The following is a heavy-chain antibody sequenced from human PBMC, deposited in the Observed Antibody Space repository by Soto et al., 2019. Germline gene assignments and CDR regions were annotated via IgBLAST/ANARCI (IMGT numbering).Heavy chain of an antibody. CDR2: ISSSGSTI. CDR1: GFTFSSYE. D-gene: IGHD3-10*01. Sequence: HPGGSLRLSCAASGFTFSSYEMNWVRQAPGKGLEWVSYISSSGSTIYYADSVKGRFTISRDNAKNSLYLQMNSLRAEDTAVYYCATLWFGPQTDAFDIWGQGTMVTVSS. J-gene: IGHJ3*02. CDR3: ATLWFGPQTDAFDI. V-gene: IGHV3-48*03.